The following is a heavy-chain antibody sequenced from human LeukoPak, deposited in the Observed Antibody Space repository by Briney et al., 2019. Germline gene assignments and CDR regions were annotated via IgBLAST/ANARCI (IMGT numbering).Heavy chain of an antibody. CDR3: ATYRQVLLPFES. CDR1: GFTFDDYG. Sequence: GGSLRLSCAASGFTFDDYGMSWVRQAPGKGLERVSGISWNGGGTAYADSVKGRFTISRDNAKNSLYLQMNSLRAEDTAIYYCATYRQVLLPFESWGQGTLVTVSS. J-gene: IGHJ4*02. CDR2: ISWNGGGT. D-gene: IGHD2-8*02. V-gene: IGHV3-20*04.